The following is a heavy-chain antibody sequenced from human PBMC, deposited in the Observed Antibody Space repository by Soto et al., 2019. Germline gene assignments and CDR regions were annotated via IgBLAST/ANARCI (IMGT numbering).Heavy chain of an antibody. V-gene: IGHV3-30-3*01. Sequence: QVQLVESGGGVVQPGRSLRLSCAASGFTFTNYAMHWVRQAPGKGLEWVAVISYDGGNKYYADSVKGRFTISRDNSKNTMYLQMNSLRAEDTAIYYCAKENLGAPYFDSWGRGTLVSVSS. CDR3: AKENLGAPYFDS. CDR1: GFTFTNYA. D-gene: IGHD1-26*01. J-gene: IGHJ4*02. CDR2: ISYDGGNK.